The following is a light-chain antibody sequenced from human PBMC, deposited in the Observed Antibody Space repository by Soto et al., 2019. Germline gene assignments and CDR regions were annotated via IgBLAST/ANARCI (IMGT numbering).Light chain of an antibody. V-gene: IGKV1-9*01. CDR1: QGISSY. Sequence: DIQLTQSPSFLSASVGDRGTITCRASQGISSYLAWYQQKPGKAPKLLIYAASTLQSGVPSRFSGSGSGTEFTLTISSLQPEDFATYYCQQLNSYPLTFGGGTKVDIK. CDR2: AAS. J-gene: IGKJ4*01. CDR3: QQLNSYPLT.